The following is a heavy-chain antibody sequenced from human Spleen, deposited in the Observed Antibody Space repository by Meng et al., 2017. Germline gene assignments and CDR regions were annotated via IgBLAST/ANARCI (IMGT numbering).Heavy chain of an antibody. Sequence: VRLGHSGAEVKKPGASVKVSCKASRYTFPDYWLHCVRRAPGQGLEWMGRINPKSGDTHYAQRFQGRVTMTGDTSISTAYMELSGLRSDDTAMYYCARDEDISAAGKLFGDYWGQGTLVTVSS. D-gene: IGHD6-13*01. J-gene: IGHJ4*02. CDR1: RYTFPDYW. CDR3: ARDEDISAAGKLFGDY. CDR2: INPKSGDT. V-gene: IGHV1-2*06.